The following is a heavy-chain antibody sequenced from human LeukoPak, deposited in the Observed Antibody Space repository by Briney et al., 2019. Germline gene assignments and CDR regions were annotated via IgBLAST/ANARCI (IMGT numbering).Heavy chain of an antibody. CDR2: ISYDGSNK. CDR3: ARSSRRDKKYYYYYMDV. D-gene: IGHD5-24*01. V-gene: IGHV3-30*04. Sequence: GGSLRLSCAASGVTFSSYAMHWVRQAPGKGLEWVAVISYDGSNKYYADSVKGRFTISRDNAKNSLYLQMNSLRAEDTAVYYCARSSRRDKKYYYYYMDVWGKGTTVTVSS. J-gene: IGHJ6*03. CDR1: GVTFSSYA.